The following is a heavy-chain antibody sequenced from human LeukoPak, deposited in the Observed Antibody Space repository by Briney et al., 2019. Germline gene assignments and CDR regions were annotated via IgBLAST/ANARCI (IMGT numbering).Heavy chain of an antibody. V-gene: IGHV1-2*02. CDR3: ARDYWAYGSGSYYNADWFDP. D-gene: IGHD3-10*01. Sequence: ASVKVSCKASVYTFTGYYMHWVRQAPGQGLEWMGWINPNSGGTNYAQKFQGRVTMTRDTSISTAYMELSRLRSDDTAVYYCARDYWAYGSGSYYNADWFDPWGQGTLVTVSS. CDR2: INPNSGGT. J-gene: IGHJ5*02. CDR1: VYTFTGYY.